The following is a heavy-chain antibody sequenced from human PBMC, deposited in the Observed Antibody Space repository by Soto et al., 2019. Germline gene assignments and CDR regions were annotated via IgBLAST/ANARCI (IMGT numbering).Heavy chain of an antibody. CDR1: GGSFSGYY. J-gene: IGHJ4*02. Sequence: PSETLSLTCAIYGGSFSGYYWRWIRQPPGKGLEWIGEINHSGSTNYNPSLKSRVTISVDTSKNQFSLKLSSVTAADTAVYYCARGQNPDILTGYPFDYWGQGTLVTVSS. CDR2: INHSGST. CDR3: ARGQNPDILTGYPFDY. D-gene: IGHD3-9*01. V-gene: IGHV4-34*01.